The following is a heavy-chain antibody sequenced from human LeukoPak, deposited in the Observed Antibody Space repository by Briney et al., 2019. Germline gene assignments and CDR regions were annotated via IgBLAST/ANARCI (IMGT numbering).Heavy chain of an antibody. D-gene: IGHD2-2*01. J-gene: IGHJ4*02. V-gene: IGHV3-7*01. CDR2: INQDGGEK. Sequence: PGGSLRLSCAASGFTFSSYWMSWVRQAPGKGLEWVANINQDGGEKYYVDSVKGRFTISRDNAKNSVYLQMNSLRAEDTAVYYCARVPIVVVPAAPWNYFDYWGQGTLVTVSS. CDR3: ARVPIVVVPAAPWNYFDY. CDR1: GFTFSSYW.